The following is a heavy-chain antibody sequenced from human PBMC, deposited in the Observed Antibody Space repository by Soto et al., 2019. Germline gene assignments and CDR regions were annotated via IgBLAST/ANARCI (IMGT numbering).Heavy chain of an antibody. V-gene: IGHV3-48*04. CDR1: GFTFSSYS. CDR2: IFVTSTTI. D-gene: IGHD3-9*01. J-gene: IGHJ4*02. Sequence: EVQLVESGGGLVQPGGSLRLSCVASGFTFSSYSMVWVRQAPGKGMEWISYIFVTSTTIYYAHSVKGLFTVSRDNTQNSLFLLMNSLRAEDTAIYYCARDKDWAFDYWGQGTLVTVPS. CDR3: ARDKDWAFDY.